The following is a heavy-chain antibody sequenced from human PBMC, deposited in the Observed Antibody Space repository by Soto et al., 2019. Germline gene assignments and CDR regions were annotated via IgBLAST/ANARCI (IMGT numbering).Heavy chain of an antibody. J-gene: IGHJ4*02. CDR3: ARDLDAFRYSSGWYGGAFDY. CDR1: GYTFTSYG. D-gene: IGHD6-19*01. V-gene: IGHV1-18*01. Sequence: ASVKVSCKASGYTFTSYGISWVRQAPGQGLEWMGWISAYNGNTNYAQKLQGRVTMTTGTSTSTAYMELRSLRSDDTAVYYCARDLDAFRYSSGWYGGAFDYWGQGTLVTVSS. CDR2: ISAYNGNT.